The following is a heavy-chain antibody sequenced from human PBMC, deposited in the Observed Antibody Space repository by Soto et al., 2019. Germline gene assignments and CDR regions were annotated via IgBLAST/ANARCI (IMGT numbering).Heavy chain of an antibody. CDR3: AMSIREDIGVAGPKDILFDP. V-gene: IGHV1-18*01. Sequence: ASVKVSCKAAGYTFTNYGIRWVRQAPGQGLEWMGWIVTYNGNTQSTQKLQGRVTITTDTSTSTAYMELRSLRSEDTAVYYCAMSIREDIGVAGPKDILFDPWGMGTLVTVSS. CDR1: GYTFTNYG. D-gene: IGHD6-19*01. J-gene: IGHJ5*02. CDR2: IVTYNGNT.